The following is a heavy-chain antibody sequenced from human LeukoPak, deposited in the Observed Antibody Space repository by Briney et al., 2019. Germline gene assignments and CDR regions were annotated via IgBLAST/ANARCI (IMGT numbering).Heavy chain of an antibody. D-gene: IGHD3-22*01. CDR2: IYYSGST. CDR3: ARAEGYYDSSGYPPRYFQH. J-gene: IGHJ1*01. V-gene: IGHV4-30-4*01. Sequence: SQTLSLTCTVSGGSISSGDYYWSWIRQPPGKGLEWIGYIYYSGSTYYNPSLKSRVTISVDTSKNQFSLKLSSVTAADTAVYYCARAEGYYDSSGYPPRYFQHWGQGTLVTVSS. CDR1: GGSISSGDYY.